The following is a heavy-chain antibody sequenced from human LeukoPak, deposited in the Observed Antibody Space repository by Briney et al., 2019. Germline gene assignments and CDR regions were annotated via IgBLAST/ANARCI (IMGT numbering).Heavy chain of an antibody. CDR2: TRNKADSYIT. CDR3: ARGLMFDP. D-gene: IGHD2-8*01. V-gene: IGHV3-72*01. J-gene: IGHJ5*02. Sequence: GGSLRLSCAASGFIFSDRYMDWVRQAPGKGLEWVGRTRNKADSYITEYAASVKGRFTISRDNSKNSLYLQMNSLKTEDTAVYYCARGLMFDPWGQGTLVTVSS. CDR1: GFIFSDRY.